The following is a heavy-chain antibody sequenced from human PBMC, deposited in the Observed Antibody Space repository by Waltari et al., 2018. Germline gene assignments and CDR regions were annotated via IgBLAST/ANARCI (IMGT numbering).Heavy chain of an antibody. D-gene: IGHD2-2*02. CDR2: IYYSGST. Sequence: QVQLQESGPGLVKPSETLSLTCTVSGGSFSSYYWSWIRQPPGKGLEWIGYIYYSGSTNYNPSLKSRVTISVDTSKNQFSLKLSSVTAADTAVYYCARVRVRGYCSSTSCYKYWFDPWGQGTLVTVSS. CDR3: ARVRVRGYCSSTSCYKYWFDP. CDR1: GGSFSSYY. V-gene: IGHV4-59*01. J-gene: IGHJ5*02.